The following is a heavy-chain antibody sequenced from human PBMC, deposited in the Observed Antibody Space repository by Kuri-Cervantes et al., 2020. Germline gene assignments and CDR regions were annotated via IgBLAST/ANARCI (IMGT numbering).Heavy chain of an antibody. J-gene: IGHJ4*02. CDR3: TTGTLGYCSGGSCYWVDY. Sequence: GGSLRLSCAASGFTFSSYAMHWVRQAPGKGLEWVGRIKSKTDGGTTDYAAPVKGRFTISRDDSKNTLYLQMNSLKTEDTAVYYCTTGTLGYCSGGSCYWVDYWGQGTLVTVSS. V-gene: IGHV3-15*01. D-gene: IGHD2-15*01. CDR1: GFTFSSYA. CDR2: IKSKTDGGTT.